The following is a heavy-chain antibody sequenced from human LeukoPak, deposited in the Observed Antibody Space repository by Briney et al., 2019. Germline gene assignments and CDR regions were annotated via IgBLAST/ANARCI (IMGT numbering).Heavy chain of an antibody. CDR3: ARERTEYYYDSSGSRGDY. J-gene: IGHJ4*02. Sequence: SETLSLTCTVSGGSISSSSYYWGWLRQPPGKGLEWFGSIYYSGSTYYNQSLKSRVTISVDTSKNQFSLKLSSVTAADTAVYYCARERTEYYYDSSGSRGDYWGQGTLVTVSS. D-gene: IGHD3-22*01. CDR1: GGSISSSSYY. CDR2: IYYSGST. V-gene: IGHV4-39*07.